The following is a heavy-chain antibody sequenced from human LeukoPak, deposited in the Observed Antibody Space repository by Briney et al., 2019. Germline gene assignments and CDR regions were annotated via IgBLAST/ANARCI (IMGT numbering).Heavy chain of an antibody. CDR3: ARVVVRANEYFQH. D-gene: IGHD3-22*01. J-gene: IGHJ1*01. Sequence: GASVKVSCKASGYTFTSYGISWVRQAPGQGVEWMGWISAYNGNTNYAQKLQGRVTMTADTSTSTAYMELRSLRADDTAVYYCARVVVRANEYFQHWGQGTLVTVSS. CDR2: ISAYNGNT. V-gene: IGHV1-18*01. CDR1: GYTFTSYG.